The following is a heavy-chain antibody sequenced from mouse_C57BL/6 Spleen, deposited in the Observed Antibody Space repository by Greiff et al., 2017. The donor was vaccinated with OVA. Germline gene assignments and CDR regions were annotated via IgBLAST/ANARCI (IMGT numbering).Heavy chain of an antibody. CDR2: IYPGDGDT. J-gene: IGHJ3*01. CDR1: GYAFSSSW. CDR3: LHDYDGAWFAY. D-gene: IGHD2-4*01. Sequence: VQLQESGPELVKPGASVKISCKASGYAFSSSWMNWVKQRPGKGLEWIGRIYPGDGDTNYNGKFKGKATLTADKSSSTAYMQISSLTSEDSAVYFCLHDYDGAWFAYWGQGTLVTVSA. V-gene: IGHV1-82*01.